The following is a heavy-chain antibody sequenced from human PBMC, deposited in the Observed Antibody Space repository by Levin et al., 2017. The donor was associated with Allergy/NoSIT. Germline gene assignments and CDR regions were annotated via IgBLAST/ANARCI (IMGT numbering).Heavy chain of an antibody. Sequence: GGSLRLSCDASGFTFSIYAMSWVRQAPGKGLEWVSTFSGVSDKTFYADSVKGRFTISRDNSKNILYLQMNSLRAEDTAVYYCAKPYCGGDCYPAGFNCWGQGTLVTVSS. V-gene: IGHV3-23*01. D-gene: IGHD2-21*02. CDR1: GFTFSIYA. J-gene: IGHJ4*02. CDR3: AKPYCGGDCYPAGFNC. CDR2: FSGVSDKT.